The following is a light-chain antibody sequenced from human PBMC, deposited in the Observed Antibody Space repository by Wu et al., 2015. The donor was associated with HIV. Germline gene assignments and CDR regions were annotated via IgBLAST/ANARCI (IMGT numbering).Light chain of an antibody. CDR1: QSVSSY. Sequence: EIVMTQSPATLSVSPGERATLSCRASQSVSSYLAWYQQKPGQAPRLLIYGSSRRATDIPDRFSGSGSGTDFTLAISRLEPEDFAVYYCQQYGSSPYSFGQGTKLEIK. CDR2: GSS. J-gene: IGKJ2*03. V-gene: IGKV3-20*01. CDR3: QQYGSSPYS.